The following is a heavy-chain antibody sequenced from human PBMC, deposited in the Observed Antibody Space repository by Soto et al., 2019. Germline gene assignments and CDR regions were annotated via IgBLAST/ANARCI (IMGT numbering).Heavy chain of an antibody. Sequence: WETLSLTCTVSGGSVSSSSYYWGWIRQPPGKGLEWIGSIYYSGSTYYNPSLKSRVTISVDTSKNQFSLKLSSVTAADTAVYYCARRSLLLLPPYFDYWGQGTLVTVSS. CDR2: IYYSGST. J-gene: IGHJ4*02. CDR3: ARRSLLLLPPYFDY. CDR1: GGSVSSSSYY. D-gene: IGHD3-22*01. V-gene: IGHV4-39*01.